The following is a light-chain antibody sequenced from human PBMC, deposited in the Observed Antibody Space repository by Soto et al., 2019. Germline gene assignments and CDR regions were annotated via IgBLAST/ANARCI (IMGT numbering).Light chain of an antibody. J-gene: IGKJ4*01. Sequence: EIVLTQSPGTLSLSPGERATLSCRASQSVSSSYLARYQQKPGQAPRLLIYGTSSRATGIPDRFSGSGSGTDFTLTISRLEPDDFALYYCQQYGNSPLTFGGGTKVDIK. CDR3: QQYGNSPLT. CDR2: GTS. CDR1: QSVSSSY. V-gene: IGKV3-20*01.